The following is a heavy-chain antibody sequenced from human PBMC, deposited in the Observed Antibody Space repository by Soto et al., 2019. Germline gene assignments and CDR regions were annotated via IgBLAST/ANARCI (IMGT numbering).Heavy chain of an antibody. CDR2: INHSGST. V-gene: IGHV4-34*01. CDR3: ARGIAADDFWSGYYYYYYMDV. J-gene: IGHJ6*03. CDR1: GGSFSGYC. D-gene: IGHD3-3*01. Sequence: PSETLSLTCAVYGGSFSGYCWSWIRQPPGKGLEWIGEINHSGSTNYNPSLKSRVTISVDTSKNQFSLKLSSVTAADTAVYYCARGIAADDFWSGYYYYYYMDVWGKGTTVTVSS.